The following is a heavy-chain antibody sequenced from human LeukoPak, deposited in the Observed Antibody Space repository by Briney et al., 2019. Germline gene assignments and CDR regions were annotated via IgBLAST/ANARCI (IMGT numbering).Heavy chain of an antibody. D-gene: IGHD3-22*01. J-gene: IGHJ4*02. CDR1: GYTFTSYY. CDR2: INPSGGST. V-gene: IGHV1-46*03. CDR3: AREYYDSSGYYPWDY. Sequence: ASVKVSCKASGYTFTSYYMHWVRQAPGQGPEWMGIINPSGGSTSYAQKFQGRVTMTRDTSTSTVYMELSSLRSEDTAVYYCAREYYDSSGYYPWDYWGQGTLVTVSS.